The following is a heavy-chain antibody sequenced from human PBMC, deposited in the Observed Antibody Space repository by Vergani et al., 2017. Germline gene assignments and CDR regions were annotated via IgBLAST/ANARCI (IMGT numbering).Heavy chain of an antibody. J-gene: IGHJ5*02. CDR3: ARDLVPAAISNWFDP. D-gene: IGHD2-2*01. CDR1: GYTFTSYY. CDR2: INPSGGST. V-gene: IGHV1-46*01. Sequence: QVQLVQSGAEVKKPGASVKVSCKASGYTFTSYYMHWVRQAPGQGLEWMGIINPSGGSTSYAQKFQGRVTMTRDTSTSTVYMELSSLRSEDTAVYYCARDLVPAAISNWFDPWGQGTLVTVSS.